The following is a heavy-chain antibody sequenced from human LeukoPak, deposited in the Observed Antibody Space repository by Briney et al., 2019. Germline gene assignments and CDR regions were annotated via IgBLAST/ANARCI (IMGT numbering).Heavy chain of an antibody. CDR1: GYTFTSNG. CDR2: INTNTGNP. Sequence: ASVKVSCQASGYTFTSNGLGWVRQAPGQGLEWMGWINTNTGNPTYAQGFTGRFVFSLDTSDNTPYLQISSLQAEDTAVYYCASFFCTSALCYYLDYWGQGTLVTVSS. D-gene: IGHD2-8*01. J-gene: IGHJ4*02. V-gene: IGHV7-4-1*02. CDR3: ASFFCTSALCYYLDY.